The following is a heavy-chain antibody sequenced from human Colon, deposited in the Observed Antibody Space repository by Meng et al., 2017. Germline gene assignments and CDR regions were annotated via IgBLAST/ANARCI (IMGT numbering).Heavy chain of an antibody. CDR1: GGSISSYS. J-gene: IGHJ4*02. V-gene: IGHV4-59*01. CDR3: ARGNWGHYFFDS. CDR2: VYYGGSS. D-gene: IGHD7-27*01. Sequence: GSLRLSCTVSGGSISSYSWNWVRQPPGKGLEWIGYVYYGGSSSYNPSLKSRVTISVATSKTQFSPMLTSLTAADTAMYYCARGNWGHYFFDSWGQGALVTVSS.